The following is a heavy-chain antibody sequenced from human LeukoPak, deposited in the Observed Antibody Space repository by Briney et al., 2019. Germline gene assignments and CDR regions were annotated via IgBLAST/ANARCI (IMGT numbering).Heavy chain of an antibody. V-gene: IGHV3-7*01. CDR2: IKQDGSDK. Sequence: GGSLRLSCEASGFTFSNYFMSWVRQAPGQGLEWVANIKQDGSDKYYVDSVKGRFTISRDNAKNSLYLQMNSLRAEDTAVYYCAREVDYDFWSGYSSWFDPWGQGTLVTVSS. D-gene: IGHD3-3*01. CDR1: GFTFSNYF. CDR3: AREVDYDFWSGYSSWFDP. J-gene: IGHJ5*02.